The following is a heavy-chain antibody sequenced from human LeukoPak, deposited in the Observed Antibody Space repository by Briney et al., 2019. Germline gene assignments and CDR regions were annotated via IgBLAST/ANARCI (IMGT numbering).Heavy chain of an antibody. CDR2: ISSSSTST. CDR1: GFLFSDFIDHT. V-gene: IGHV3-21*01. J-gene: IGHJ4*02. Sequence: GGSLRLSCADSGFLFSDFIDHTMVWVRQDPGKGLEWVSYISSSSTSTSYADSVRGRFSISRDNAQRSLYLHMNSLRDEDTAVYYCAREFSVVGNFDYWGQGTLVIVSS. D-gene: IGHD2-21*01. CDR3: AREFSVVGNFDY.